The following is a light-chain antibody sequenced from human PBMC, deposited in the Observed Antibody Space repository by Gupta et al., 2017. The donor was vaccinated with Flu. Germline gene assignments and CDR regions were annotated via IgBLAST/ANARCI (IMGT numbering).Light chain of an antibody. CDR1: TGAVTSGHC. J-gene: IGLJ3*02. V-gene: IGLV7-46*01. CDR3: VLSYSGARV. CDR2: DTS. Sequence: GTVTRTWDASTGAVTSGHCLYWLQQKPGHDLRILIYDTSNTPAWTPARFSASGFGGKAALTLAGARAEAEDEYYCVLSYSGARVFGGGTKLTVL.